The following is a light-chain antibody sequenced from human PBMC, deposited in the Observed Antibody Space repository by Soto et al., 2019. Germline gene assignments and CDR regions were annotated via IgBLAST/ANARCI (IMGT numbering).Light chain of an antibody. J-gene: IGKJ1*01. CDR3: QQYDSSPRT. Sequence: DIVLTQSPATLSLSPGERATLSCRASQSVSSSYLAWYQQKPGQAPRLLIYRTSNRATGIPDRFSGSGSGTDFTLTISRLEPEDFAVYWCQQYDSSPRTFGQGTKVDIK. CDR1: QSVSSSY. V-gene: IGKV3-20*01. CDR2: RTS.